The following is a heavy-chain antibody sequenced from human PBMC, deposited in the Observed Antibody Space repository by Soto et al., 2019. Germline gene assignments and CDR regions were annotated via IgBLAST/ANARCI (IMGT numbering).Heavy chain of an antibody. CDR1: GGTFSSYS. D-gene: IGHD1-26*01. CDR3: ARDGGRHSGGIDY. V-gene: IGHV1-69*01. CDR2: IIPIFGTA. J-gene: IGHJ4*02. Sequence: QVQLVQSGAEVKKPGSSVKVSCKASGGTFSSYSINWVRQAPGQGLEWMGEIIPIFGTANYAQQFQVRVTITADESTSTAYMELSSLRSEDTAVYYCARDGGRHSGGIDYWGQGTLVTVSS.